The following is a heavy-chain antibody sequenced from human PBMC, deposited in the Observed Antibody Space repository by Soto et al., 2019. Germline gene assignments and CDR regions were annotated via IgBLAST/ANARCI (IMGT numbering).Heavy chain of an antibody. V-gene: IGHV3-23*01. CDR2: ITTAGGT. CDR3: APHVSCSGGSCQYDAFAI. Sequence: EVQVLESGGGLVQPGGSLRLSCEGSGFTVSSHIMTWIRQAPGKGPEWVSTITTAGGTYYADSVKGRFAMSRDTSENTLYLLMNSLGAEDTAAYYCAPHVSCSGGSCQYDAFAIRGQGTMVTVSS. J-gene: IGHJ3*02. CDR1: GFTVSSHI. D-gene: IGHD2-15*01.